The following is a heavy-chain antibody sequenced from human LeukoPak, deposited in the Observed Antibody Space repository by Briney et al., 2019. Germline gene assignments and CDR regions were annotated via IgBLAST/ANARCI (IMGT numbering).Heavy chain of an antibody. CDR2: IYPCDSDT. J-gene: IGHJ4*02. V-gene: IGHV5-51*01. CDR3: ARHPPVTGYSYGYDY. D-gene: IGHD5-18*01. CDR1: GYSFTSYW. Sequence: GESLKISCKGSGYSFTSYWIGWVCQMPGKGLEWMGIIYPCDSDTRYSPSFQGEVTISADKSISTADLQWSSLKASYTAMYYCARHPPVTGYSYGYDYWGQGTLVTVSS.